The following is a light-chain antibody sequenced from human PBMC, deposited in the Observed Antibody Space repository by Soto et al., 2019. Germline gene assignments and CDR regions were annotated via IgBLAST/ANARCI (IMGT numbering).Light chain of an antibody. CDR3: QQYGSSPFMYT. Sequence: EIVLTQSPGTLSLSPWERATLSCRASQSVSSNYLAWDQQKPGQAPRLLIYGASSRATGIPDRFSGSGSGTDFTVTISRLEPEDFAVYYCQQYGSSPFMYTCGQGTKLEIK. CDR1: QSVSSNY. V-gene: IGKV3-20*01. J-gene: IGKJ2*01. CDR2: GAS.